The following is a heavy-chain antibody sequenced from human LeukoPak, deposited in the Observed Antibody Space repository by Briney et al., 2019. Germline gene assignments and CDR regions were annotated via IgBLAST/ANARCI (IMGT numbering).Heavy chain of an antibody. D-gene: IGHD1-26*01. CDR2: IYPSGNT. J-gene: IGHJ4*02. V-gene: IGHV4-61*02. Sequence: SQTLSLTCTVSGGSINSGSYSWSWIRQPAGKGLEWIGRIYPSGNTNYNPSLKSRVTISVDTSKNQFSLKLSSVTAADTAVYYCARGTVGATHFDYWGQGTLVTVSS. CDR3: ARGTVGATHFDY. CDR1: GGSINSGSYS.